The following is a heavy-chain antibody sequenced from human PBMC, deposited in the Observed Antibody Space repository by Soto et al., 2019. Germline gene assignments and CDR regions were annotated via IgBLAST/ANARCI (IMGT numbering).Heavy chain of an antibody. V-gene: IGHV4-39*01. J-gene: IGHJ6*02. CDR3: AGIVEGLGDYYYGMDV. CDR1: GGSISSSSYY. Sequence: SETLSLTCTVSGGSISSSSYYWGWIRQPPGKGLEWIGSIYYSGSTYYNPSLKSRVTISVDTSKNQFSLKLSSVTAADTAVYYCAGIVEGLGDYYYGMDVWGQGTTVTVSS. D-gene: IGHD1-26*01. CDR2: IYYSGST.